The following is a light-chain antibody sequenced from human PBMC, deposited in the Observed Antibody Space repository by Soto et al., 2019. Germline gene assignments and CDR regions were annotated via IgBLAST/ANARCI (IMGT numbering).Light chain of an antibody. Sequence: QSALTQPPSASGSPGQSVTISCTGTSGDVGGYNYVSWYQQHPGKAPKLMIFEVSKLPSGVPDRFSGSKSGNTASLTVSGLQADDEADYYCSSYAGSNNLVFGGGTQLPS. CDR2: EVS. V-gene: IGLV2-8*01. CDR1: SGDVGGYNY. J-gene: IGLJ2*01. CDR3: SSYAGSNNLV.